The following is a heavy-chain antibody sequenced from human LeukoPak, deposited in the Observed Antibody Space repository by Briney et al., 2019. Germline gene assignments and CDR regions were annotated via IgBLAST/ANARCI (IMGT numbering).Heavy chain of an antibody. CDR2: ISYDGSNK. Sequence: GGSLRLSCAASGFTFSSYGIHWVRQAPGKGLEWVAVISYDGSNKFYADSVKGRFTISRDNSKNTLFLQMNSLRPEDTAVYYCAKGWGEATVTNWFDPWGQGTLDTVSS. D-gene: IGHD4-11*01. CDR1: GFTFSSYG. CDR3: AKGWGEATVTNWFDP. V-gene: IGHV3-30*18. J-gene: IGHJ5*02.